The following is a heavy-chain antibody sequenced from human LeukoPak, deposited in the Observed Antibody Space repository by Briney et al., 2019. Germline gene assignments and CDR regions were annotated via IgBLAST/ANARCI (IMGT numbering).Heavy chain of an antibody. CDR1: GGTFSSYA. CDR2: IIPIFGTA. Sequence: GASVKVSCKASGGTFSSYAISWVRQAPGQGLEWMGGIIPIFGTANYAQKFQGRATMTEDTSTDTAYMELSSLRSEDTAVYYCATDSLATAMVWRWWGQGTLVTVSS. CDR3: ATDSLATAMVWRW. V-gene: IGHV1-69*06. D-gene: IGHD5-18*01. J-gene: IGHJ4*02.